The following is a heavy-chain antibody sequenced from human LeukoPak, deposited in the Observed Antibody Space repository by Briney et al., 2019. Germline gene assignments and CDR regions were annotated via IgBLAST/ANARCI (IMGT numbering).Heavy chain of an antibody. J-gene: IGHJ4*02. CDR2: IRYDGSNK. V-gene: IGHV3-30*02. Sequence: GGSLRLSCAASGFTFSSYGMHWVRQVPGKGLEWVAFIRYDGSNKYYADSVKGRFTISRDNSKNTLYLQMNSLRAEDTAVYYCAKARRELWFGELFNWGQGTLVTVSS. CDR3: AKARRELWFGELFN. D-gene: IGHD3-10*01. CDR1: GFTFSSYG.